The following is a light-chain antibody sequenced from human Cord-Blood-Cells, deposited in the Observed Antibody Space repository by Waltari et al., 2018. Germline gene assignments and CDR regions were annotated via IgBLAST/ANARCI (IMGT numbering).Light chain of an antibody. V-gene: IGLV2-23*03. CDR1: SSDAGSHTL. CDR3: CSYAGSSTFWV. J-gene: IGLJ3*02. Sequence: QPAMTQPATVPGSPGHPTTIPCTGPSSDAGSHTLVSWYQQHPGKAPKLIIYEGSKRPSGVSNRFSGSKSGNTASLTISGLQAEDEADYYCCSYAGSSTFWVFGGGTKLTVL. CDR2: EGS.